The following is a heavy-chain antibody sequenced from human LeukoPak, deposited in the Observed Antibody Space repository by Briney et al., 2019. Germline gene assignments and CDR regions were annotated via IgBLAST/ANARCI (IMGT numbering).Heavy chain of an antibody. CDR2: IYYSRST. D-gene: IGHD5-24*01. CDR1: GASISRGGYY. V-gene: IGHV4-30-4*01. CDR3: ARDGYNSRYFDY. J-gene: IGHJ4*02. Sequence: SETLSLTCTVSGASISRGGYYWNWIRQPPGKGLEWIGYIYYSRSTSYSPSLKSRLTISVDTSKNQFSLKLSSVTAADTAVYYCARDGYNSRYFDYWGQGTLVTVSS.